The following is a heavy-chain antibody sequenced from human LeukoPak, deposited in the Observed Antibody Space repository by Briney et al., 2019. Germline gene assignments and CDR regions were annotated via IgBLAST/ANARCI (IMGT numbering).Heavy chain of an antibody. CDR1: GFTFSSYA. Sequence: PGRSLRLSCAASGFTFSSYAMHWVRQAPGKGLEWVAVISYDGSNKYYADSVKGRFTISRDNSKNTLYLQMNSLRAEDTAVYYCARDRKPPVWWLPGYYYYGMDVWGQGTTVTVSS. CDR3: ARDRKPPVWWLPGYYYYGMDV. CDR2: ISYDGSNK. V-gene: IGHV3-30*04. D-gene: IGHD5-12*01. J-gene: IGHJ6*02.